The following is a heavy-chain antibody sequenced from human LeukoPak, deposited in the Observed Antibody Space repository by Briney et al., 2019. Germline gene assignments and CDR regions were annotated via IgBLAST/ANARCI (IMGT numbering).Heavy chain of an antibody. D-gene: IGHD4-17*01. CDR1: GFTFSSYW. Sequence: GGSLRLSCAASGFTFSSYWMHWVRQAPGKGLVWVSRINTDGSSTSYADSVKGRFTISRDNAKNTLYLQMNSLRAEDTAVYYCARVGDLIGAFDIWGQGTMVTVSS. CDR3: ARVGDLIGAFDI. V-gene: IGHV3-74*01. J-gene: IGHJ3*02. CDR2: INTDGSST.